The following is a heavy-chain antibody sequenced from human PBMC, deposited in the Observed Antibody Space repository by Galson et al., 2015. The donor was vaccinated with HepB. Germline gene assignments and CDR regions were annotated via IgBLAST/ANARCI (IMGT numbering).Heavy chain of an antibody. J-gene: IGHJ1*01. D-gene: IGHD6-13*01. CDR1: GFTFSSYW. Sequence: SLRLSCAASGFTFSSYWMSWVRQAPGKGLEWVANIKQDGSEKYYVDSVKGRFTISRDNAKNSLYLQMNSLRAEDTAVYYCAREQQLVPEYFQHWGQGTLVTVSS. CDR3: AREQQLVPEYFQH. V-gene: IGHV3-7*03. CDR2: IKQDGSEK.